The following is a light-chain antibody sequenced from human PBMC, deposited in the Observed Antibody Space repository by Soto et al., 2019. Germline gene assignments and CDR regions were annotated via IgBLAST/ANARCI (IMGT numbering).Light chain of an antibody. J-gene: IGLJ3*02. CDR3: GSYTSSSTHV. CDR2: DVS. CDR1: SSDVGGYNY. V-gene: IGLV2-14*01. Sequence: QSALTQPASVSGSPGQSITISCTGTSSDVGGYNYVSWYQQHPGKAPKLMIYDVSNRPSGVSNRFSGSKSGNTASLTISGLQGEDEADYYCGSYTSSSTHVFGGGTKVTVL.